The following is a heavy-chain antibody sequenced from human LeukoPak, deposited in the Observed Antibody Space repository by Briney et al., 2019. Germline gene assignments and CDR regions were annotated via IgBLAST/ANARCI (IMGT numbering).Heavy chain of an antibody. D-gene: IGHD6-13*01. Sequence: GGSLRLSCVASGFTFSSYNINWVRQAPGKGLEWVSSISSSSSYIYYADSVRGRFTISRDNAKNSLYLQMNSLRAEDTAVYYCARDTFISGYSSSWYLDYWGQGTLVTVSS. V-gene: IGHV3-21*01. J-gene: IGHJ4*02. CDR3: ARDTFISGYSSSWYLDY. CDR1: GFTFSSYN. CDR2: ISSSSSYI.